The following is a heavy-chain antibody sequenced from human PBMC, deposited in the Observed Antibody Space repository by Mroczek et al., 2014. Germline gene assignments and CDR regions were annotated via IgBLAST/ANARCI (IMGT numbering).Heavy chain of an antibody. CDR3: AGDRCSGGSCYPEGYWFDP. D-gene: IGHD2-15*01. Sequence: QVQLQQWGPGLVKPSQTLSLTCTVSGGSISSGSYYWSWIRQPAGKGLEWIGRIYTSGSTNYNPSLKSRVTISVDTSKNQFSLKLSSVTAADTAVYYCAGDRCSGGSCYPEGYWFDPWGQGTLVTVSS. CDR2: IYTSGST. V-gene: IGHV4-61*02. CDR1: GGSISSGSYY. J-gene: IGHJ5*02.